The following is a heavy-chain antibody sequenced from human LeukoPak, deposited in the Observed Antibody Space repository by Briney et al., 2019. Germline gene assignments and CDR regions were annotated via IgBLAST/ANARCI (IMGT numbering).Heavy chain of an antibody. D-gene: IGHD4-17*01. Sequence: GGSLRLSCAASGFTFSSYAMSWVRQAPGKGLEWVSAISGSGGSTYYVDSVKGRFTISRDNSKNTLYLQMNSLRAEDTAVYYCAKDTYYGDYKDYWGQGTLVTVSS. V-gene: IGHV3-23*01. J-gene: IGHJ4*02. CDR3: AKDTYYGDYKDY. CDR1: GFTFSSYA. CDR2: ISGSGGST.